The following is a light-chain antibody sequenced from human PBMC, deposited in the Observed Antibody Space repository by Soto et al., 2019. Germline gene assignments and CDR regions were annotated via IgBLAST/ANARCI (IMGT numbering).Light chain of an antibody. V-gene: IGKV3-20*01. CDR1: QSVSSSY. CDR2: VAS. Sequence: EIVLTQSPGTLSLSPGERATLSCRASQSVSSSYLAWYQQKPVQAPRLLIYVASSRATGIPDRFSGSGSGTDFTLTISRLEPEDFAVYYCQQYGSSPPITFGQGTRLEIK. CDR3: QQYGSSPPIT. J-gene: IGKJ5*01.